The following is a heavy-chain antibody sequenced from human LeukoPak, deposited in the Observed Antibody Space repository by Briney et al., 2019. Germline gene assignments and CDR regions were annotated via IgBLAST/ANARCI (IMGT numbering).Heavy chain of an antibody. CDR3: ARGGWFIVDY. CDR1: GNYW. CDR2: INSDGSWT. V-gene: IGHV3-74*01. Sequence: PGGSLRLSCAASGNYWMHWVRQAPGKGLVWVSHINSDGSWTGYADSVKGRFTISKDNAKNTVYLQMNSLRAEDTAVYYCARGGWFIVDYWGQGTLVTVSS. D-gene: IGHD3-10*01. J-gene: IGHJ4*02.